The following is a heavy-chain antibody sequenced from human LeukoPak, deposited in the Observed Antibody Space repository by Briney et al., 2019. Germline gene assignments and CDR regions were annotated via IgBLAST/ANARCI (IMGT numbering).Heavy chain of an antibody. CDR2: ISSSSSYI. D-gene: IGHD1-26*01. CDR1: GFTFSSRDW. CDR3: ARDPYSGNYGNYYYYYMDV. Sequence: GGSLRLSCVASGFTFSSRDWMTWVRQAPGKGLEWVSSISSSSSYIYYADSVKGRFTISRDNAKNSLYLQMNSLRAEDTAVYYCARDPYSGNYGNYYYYYMDVWGKGTTVTISS. V-gene: IGHV3-21*01. J-gene: IGHJ6*03.